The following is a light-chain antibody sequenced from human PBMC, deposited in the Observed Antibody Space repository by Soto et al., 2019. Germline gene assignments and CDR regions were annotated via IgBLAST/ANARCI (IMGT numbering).Light chain of an antibody. V-gene: IGKV3-20*01. CDR2: GAS. CDR1: QSVSSSY. CDR3: QQYGSSPWYT. J-gene: IGKJ2*01. Sequence: EIVLTQSPGTPPLSPGERATLSCRASQSVSSSYLAWYQQKPGQAPRLLIYGASSRATGIPDRFSGSGSGADFTLTISRLEPEDFAVYYCQQYGSSPWYTFGQGTKLEI.